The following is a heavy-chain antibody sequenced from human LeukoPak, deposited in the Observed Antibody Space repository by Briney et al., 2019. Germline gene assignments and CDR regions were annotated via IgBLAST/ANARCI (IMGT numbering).Heavy chain of an antibody. D-gene: IGHD5-18*01. V-gene: IGHV3-23*01. CDR1: GFTFSSYA. J-gene: IGHJ6*02. Sequence: GGSLRLSCAASGFTFSSYAMSWVRQAPGKGLEWVSAISGSGGSTYYADYVKGRFTISRDNSKNTLYLQMNSLRAEDTAVYYCAKETYSTIYYYYYYGMDVWGQGTTVTVSS. CDR2: ISGSGGST. CDR3: AKETYSTIYYYYYYGMDV.